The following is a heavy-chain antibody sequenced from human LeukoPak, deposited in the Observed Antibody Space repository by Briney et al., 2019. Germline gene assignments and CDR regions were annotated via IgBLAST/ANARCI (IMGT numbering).Heavy chain of an antibody. Sequence: GGSLRLSCAASGFTFNNYAMNWVRQAPGKGLEWVSSISGGGETTYYADSAKGRFTISRDNSKNTLYLQMSSLRAEDTAIYYCAKESTVLVTAMAFFDHGGQGTLVTVSS. CDR1: GFTFNNYA. CDR2: ISGGGETT. V-gene: IGHV3-23*01. J-gene: IGHJ4*02. D-gene: IGHD2-21*02. CDR3: AKESTVLVTAMAFFDH.